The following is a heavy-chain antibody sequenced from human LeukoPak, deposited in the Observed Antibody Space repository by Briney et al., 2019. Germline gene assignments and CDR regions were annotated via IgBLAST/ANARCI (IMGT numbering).Heavy chain of an antibody. Sequence: PGGSLRLSCAASGFTFSSYAMSWVRQAPGKGLEWVSAISGSGGSTYYADSVKGRFTISRDNSKNTLYLQMNSLRAEDTAVYYCARDVPYGSGSLSYGASFDYWGQGTLVTVSS. V-gene: IGHV3-23*01. D-gene: IGHD3-10*01. J-gene: IGHJ4*02. CDR1: GFTFSSYA. CDR2: ISGSGGST. CDR3: ARDVPYGSGSLSYGASFDY.